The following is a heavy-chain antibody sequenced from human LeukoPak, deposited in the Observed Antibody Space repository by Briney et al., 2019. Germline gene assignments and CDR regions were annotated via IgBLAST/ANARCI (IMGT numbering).Heavy chain of an antibody. D-gene: IGHD6-19*01. Sequence: ASVTVSCKASGYIFTSYAMNWVRQAPGQGLEWMGWINTNTGNPTYVQGFTGRFVFSLDTSVSTAYLQISSLKAEDTAVYYCARDGQWPLTAWGQGTLVTVSS. CDR3: ARDGQWPLTA. CDR2: INTNTGNP. J-gene: IGHJ4*02. V-gene: IGHV7-4-1*02. CDR1: GYIFTSYA.